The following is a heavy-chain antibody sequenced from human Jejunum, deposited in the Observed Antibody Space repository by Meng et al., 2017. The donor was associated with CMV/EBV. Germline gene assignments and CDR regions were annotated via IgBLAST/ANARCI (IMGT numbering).Heavy chain of an antibody. CDR1: TFSDYY. CDR2: ISGSGTTT. J-gene: IGHJ6*02. CDR3: AQTGARGFGAGYGMDV. Sequence: TFSDYYMSWIRQAPGRGLDWIAYISGSGTTTYYADSVKGRFTISRDNAKNSLYLQMNSLRAEDTALYYCAQTGARGFGAGYGMDVWGQGTTVTVSS. D-gene: IGHD3-10*01. V-gene: IGHV3-11*01.